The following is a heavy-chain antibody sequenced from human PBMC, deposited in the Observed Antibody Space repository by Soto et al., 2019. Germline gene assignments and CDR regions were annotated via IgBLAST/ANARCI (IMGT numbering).Heavy chain of an antibody. Sequence: GGSLRLSCAASGFTFSSYAMSWVRQAPGKGLEWVSAISGNGSSTYYADSVKGRFTISRDNSKKTLYLQMNSLRAEDTAVYYCAGDLSPGYFDYWGQGTLVTVSS. J-gene: IGHJ4*02. V-gene: IGHV3-23*01. CDR3: AGDLSPGYFDY. CDR2: ISGNGSST. CDR1: GFTFSSYA.